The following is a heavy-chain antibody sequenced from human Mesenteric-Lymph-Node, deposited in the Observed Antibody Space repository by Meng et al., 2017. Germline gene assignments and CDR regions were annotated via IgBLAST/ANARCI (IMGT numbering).Heavy chain of an antibody. CDR2: ISYDGSNK. J-gene: IGHJ4*02. Sequence: GGSLRLSCAASGFTFSSYAMHWVRQAPGKGLEWVAVISYDGSNKYYADSVKGRFTISRDNSKNTLFLQMNSLRAEDTALYYCAKQRSYGDATDYFDSWGQGTLVTVSS. V-gene: IGHV3-30*04. CDR3: AKQRSYGDATDYFDS. CDR1: GFTFSSYA. D-gene: IGHD4-17*01.